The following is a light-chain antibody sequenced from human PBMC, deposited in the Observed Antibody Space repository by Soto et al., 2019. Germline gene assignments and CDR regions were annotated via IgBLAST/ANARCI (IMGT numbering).Light chain of an antibody. J-gene: IGLJ1*01. CDR2: EGS. CDR3: LLWYGGAYF. CDR1: SSDVGSYNL. Sequence: QSVLTQPASVSGSPGQSITISCTGTSSDVGSYNLVSWYQQHPGKAPKLMIYEGSKRPSGVSNRFSGSKSGNTASLTISGPQAEDEADYYCLLWYGGAYFFGTGNKVTVL. V-gene: IGLV2-23*01.